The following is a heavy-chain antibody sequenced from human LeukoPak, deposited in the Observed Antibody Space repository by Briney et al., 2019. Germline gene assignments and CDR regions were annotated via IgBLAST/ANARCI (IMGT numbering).Heavy chain of an antibody. Sequence: GGSLRLSCAASGFTFSSYGMPWVRQAPGKGLEWVAVIWYDGSNKYYADSVKGRFTISRDNSKNTLYLQMNSLRAEDTAVYYCARGGSSYYDFWSGYPSPFDYWGQGTLVTVSS. CDR2: IWYDGSNK. V-gene: IGHV3-33*01. CDR1: GFTFSSYG. J-gene: IGHJ4*02. D-gene: IGHD3-3*01. CDR3: ARGGSSYYDFWSGYPSPFDY.